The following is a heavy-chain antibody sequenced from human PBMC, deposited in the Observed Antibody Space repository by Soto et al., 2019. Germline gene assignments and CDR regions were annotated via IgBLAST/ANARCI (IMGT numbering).Heavy chain of an antibody. CDR3: ARGSSCSGGSCYGWGYYYMDV. D-gene: IGHD2-15*01. Sequence: PSETLSLTCAVYGGSFSGYYWSWVRQPPGKGLEWIGEINHSGSTNYNPSLKSRVTISVDTSKNQFSLKLSSVTAADTAVYYCARGSSCSGGSCYGWGYYYMDVWGKGTTVTVSS. CDR1: GGSFSGYY. V-gene: IGHV4-34*01. J-gene: IGHJ6*03. CDR2: INHSGST.